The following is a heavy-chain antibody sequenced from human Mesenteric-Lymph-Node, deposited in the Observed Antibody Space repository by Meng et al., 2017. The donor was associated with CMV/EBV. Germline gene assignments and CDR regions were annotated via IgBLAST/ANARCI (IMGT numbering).Heavy chain of an antibody. J-gene: IGHJ3*02. D-gene: IGHD2-8*01. CDR1: GFTFSDYY. Sequence: GESLKISCAAAGFTFSDYYMSWIRQAPGKGLEWVSYIGSRGFTKYYADSVKGRFTISRDNAKNSLYLQMNSLRAEDTAVYYCARMTCTDGVCYNEVFDMWGQGTMVTVSS. CDR3: ARMTCTDGVCYNEVFDM. CDR2: IGSRGFTK. V-gene: IGHV3-11*01.